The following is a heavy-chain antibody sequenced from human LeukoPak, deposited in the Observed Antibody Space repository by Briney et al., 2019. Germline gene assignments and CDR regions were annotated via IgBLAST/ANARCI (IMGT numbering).Heavy chain of an antibody. Sequence: ASVKVSCKASGYTFTTYHMHWVRQAPGQGLEWMGIINPSGGSTNYAQKFQGRVTMTRDMSTSTVYMELSSLRSDDTAVYYCAREGVTIFGLVRTQTTKSPHRFDPWGQGTLVTVSS. CDR2: INPSGGST. J-gene: IGHJ5*02. V-gene: IGHV1-46*01. CDR1: GYTFTTYH. D-gene: IGHD3-3*01. CDR3: AREGVTIFGLVRTQTTKSPHRFDP.